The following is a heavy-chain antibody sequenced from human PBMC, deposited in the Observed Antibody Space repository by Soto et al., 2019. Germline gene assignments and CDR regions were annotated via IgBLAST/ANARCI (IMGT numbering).Heavy chain of an antibody. CDR3: ARDRDYYDCAGL. V-gene: IGHV1-18*01. CDR2: ISASNGNT. D-gene: IGHD3-22*01. CDR1: GYTFKNHG. Sequence: QVQLVQSGAEVKKPGASVMVSCKASGYTFKNHGISWVRQAPGQGLEWMGWISASNGNTNYAHNYQGRLTMTTDTSTSTADMEVRSLTSDDTAVYYCARDRDYYDCAGLWGQGTLVTVSS. J-gene: IGHJ4*02.